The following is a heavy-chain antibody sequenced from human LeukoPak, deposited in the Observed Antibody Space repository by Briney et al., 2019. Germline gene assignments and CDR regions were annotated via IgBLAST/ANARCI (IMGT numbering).Heavy chain of an antibody. V-gene: IGHV4-59*08. CDR2: IYYSGST. J-gene: IGHJ5*02. D-gene: IGHD6-19*01. CDR1: GGSISSYY. CDR3: ARQHEQWLVSYQYNWFDP. Sequence: SETLSLTCTVSGGSISSYYWSWIRQPPGKGLEWIGYIYYSGSTNYNPSLKSRVTISVDTSKNQFSLKLSSVTAADTAVYYCARQHEQWLVSYQYNWFDPWGQGTLVIVSS.